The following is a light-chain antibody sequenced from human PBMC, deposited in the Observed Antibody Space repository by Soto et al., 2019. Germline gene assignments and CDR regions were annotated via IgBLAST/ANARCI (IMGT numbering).Light chain of an antibody. CDR3: QQYNDWPPYT. Sequence: EVLMTQSQGTLSVSPGERVTVSCRASQSIGSNLAWYQQKPGQAPRLLIYAASTRVIGVPDRFSGGRSGTEFPLTISSLQSEDIAVYFCQQYNDWPPYTFGQGTKLEIK. V-gene: IGKV3-15*01. CDR2: AAS. J-gene: IGKJ2*01. CDR1: QSIGSN.